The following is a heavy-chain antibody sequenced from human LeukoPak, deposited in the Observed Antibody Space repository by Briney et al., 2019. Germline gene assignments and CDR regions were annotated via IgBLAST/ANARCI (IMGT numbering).Heavy chain of an antibody. Sequence: LGESLKISCKGSGYSFTSYWIGWVRQMPGKGLEWMGIIYPGDSDTRYSPSFQGQVTISADKSISTAYLQWSSLKASDTAMYYCARRRAVAGTLWRGQYYFDYWGQGTLVTVSS. CDR2: IYPGDSDT. D-gene: IGHD6-19*01. V-gene: IGHV5-51*01. J-gene: IGHJ4*02. CDR1: GYSFTSYW. CDR3: ARRRAVAGTLWRGQYYFDY.